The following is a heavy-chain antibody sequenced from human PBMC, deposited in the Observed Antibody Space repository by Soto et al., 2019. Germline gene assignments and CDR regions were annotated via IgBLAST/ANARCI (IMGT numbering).Heavy chain of an antibody. V-gene: IGHV2-5*01. CDR1: GFSITTTGVE. J-gene: IGHJ4*02. D-gene: IGHD2-15*01. Sequence: QITLKESGPTLVKPTQTLTLTCTFSGFSITTTGVEMGWLRQPPGKALVWLAVIFWNDETRYSPSLKVRLNISKDTSKNQVVLTMTNMDPLDTATYFCVRRARGTRCSYLRPFENWGQGTQVTVSS. CDR3: VRRARGTRCSYLRPFEN. CDR2: IFWNDET.